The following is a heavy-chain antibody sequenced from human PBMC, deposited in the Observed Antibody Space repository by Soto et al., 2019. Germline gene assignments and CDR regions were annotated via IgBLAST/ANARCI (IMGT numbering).Heavy chain of an antibody. CDR3: ADSWLPTSY. D-gene: IGHD3-10*01. CDR2: ISPDGRTT. V-gene: IGHV3-74*01. CDR1: GFSFSHYW. Sequence: PXGSLRLSCSASGFSFSHYWMHWVRQAPGKGLVWVSRISPDGRTTTYADSVKGRFTISRDNAKSTLYLQMNSLTVEDGAVYYCADSWLPTSYWGPGTLVTVSS. J-gene: IGHJ1*01.